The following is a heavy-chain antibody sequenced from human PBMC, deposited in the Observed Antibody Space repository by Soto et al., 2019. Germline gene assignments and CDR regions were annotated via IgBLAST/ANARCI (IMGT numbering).Heavy chain of an antibody. J-gene: IGHJ2*01. CDR3: ARHGDSNWYFDL. D-gene: IGHD6-13*01. CDR2: IYYSGST. V-gene: IGHV4-59*08. CDR1: GGSISSYY. Sequence: QVQLQESGPGLVKPSETLSLTCTVSGGSISSYYWSWIRQPPGKGLEWIGYIYYSGSTNYNPSLKSRXXIXVXTSKNQCSLKLSSVPAADTAVYYCARHGDSNWYFDLWGRGTLVTVSS.